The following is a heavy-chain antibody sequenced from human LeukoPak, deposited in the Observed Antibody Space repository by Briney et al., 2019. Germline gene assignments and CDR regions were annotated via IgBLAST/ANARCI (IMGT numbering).Heavy chain of an antibody. V-gene: IGHV4-34*01. CDR3: APPLLSPSP. J-gene: IGHJ5*02. CDR2: INHSGST. CDR1: GGSFSGYY. Sequence: PSETLSLTCAVYGGSFSGYYWSWIRQPPGKGLEWIGEINHSGSTNYNPSLKSRVTISVDTSKNQFSQKLSSVTAADTAVYYCAPPLLSPSPWGQGTLVTVSS. D-gene: IGHD2-15*01.